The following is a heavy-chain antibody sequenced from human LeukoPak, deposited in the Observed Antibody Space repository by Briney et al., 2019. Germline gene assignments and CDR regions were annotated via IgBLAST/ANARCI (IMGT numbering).Heavy chain of an antibody. V-gene: IGHV3-21*01. CDR1: GFTFSTYS. CDR3: ARGRGYSGYPVDY. J-gene: IGHJ4*02. Sequence: GGSLRLSCAASGFTFSTYSMNWVRQGPGKGLEWVSTIDFSGDYIYYADSLKGRFTISRDNAKNSVHLQMNSLRAEDTAVYYCARGRGYSGYPVDYWGQGTLVTVSS. CDR2: IDFSGDYI. D-gene: IGHD5-12*01.